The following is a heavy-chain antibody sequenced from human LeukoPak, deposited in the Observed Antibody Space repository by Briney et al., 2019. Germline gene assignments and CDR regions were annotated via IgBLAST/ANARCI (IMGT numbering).Heavy chain of an antibody. V-gene: IGHV3-30*18. CDR3: AKGVSSSWSNDAFDI. CDR1: GFTFSRHD. Sequence: GGSLRLACVASGFTFSRHDMNWVRQPPGKGLEWVAVISYDGSNKYYADSVKGRFTISRDNSKNTLYLQMNSLRTEDTAVYYCAKGVSSSWSNDAFDIWGQGTMVTVSS. CDR2: ISYDGSNK. J-gene: IGHJ3*02. D-gene: IGHD6-13*01.